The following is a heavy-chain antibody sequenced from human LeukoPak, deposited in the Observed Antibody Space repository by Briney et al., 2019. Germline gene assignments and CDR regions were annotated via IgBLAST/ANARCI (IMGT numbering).Heavy chain of an antibody. Sequence: GGSLRLSCAGSRFTFSSYAMHWVRQAPGKGLEWVALIWYDGSNKDYADSLKGRFTISRDNSKNTLSLQLNSLRVEDPALYYCARGKSGFIYGSDFWGQGTLVTVPS. D-gene: IGHD5-18*01. CDR1: RFTFSSYA. CDR2: IWYDGSNK. V-gene: IGHV3-33*01. J-gene: IGHJ4*02. CDR3: ARGKSGFIYGSDF.